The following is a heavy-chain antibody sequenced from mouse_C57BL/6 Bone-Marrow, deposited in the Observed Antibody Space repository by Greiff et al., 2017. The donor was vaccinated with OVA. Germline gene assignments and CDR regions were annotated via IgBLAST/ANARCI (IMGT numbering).Heavy chain of an antibody. CDR2: IDPENGDT. Sequence: SGAELVRPGASVKLSCTASGFNITDDDMHWVKQRPEQGLEWIGWIDPENGDTEYASKFQGKATITADTSSNTAYLQLSSLTSEDTAVVYCTYTYGSCYLGDWGKSTTLTVSS. CDR3: TYTYGSCYLGD. D-gene: IGHD1-1*01. J-gene: IGHJ2*01. V-gene: IGHV14-4*01. CDR1: GFNITDDD.